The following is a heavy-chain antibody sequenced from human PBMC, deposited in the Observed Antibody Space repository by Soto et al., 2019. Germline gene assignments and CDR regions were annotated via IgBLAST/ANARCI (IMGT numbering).Heavy chain of an antibody. J-gene: IGHJ4*02. V-gene: IGHV3-33*01. Sequence: QVQLVESGGGVVQPGRSLRPSCAASGFTFSSYGMHWVRQAPGKGLEWVAVIWYDGSNKYYADSVKGRFTISRDNSKNTLYLQMNSLRAEDTAVYYCARDNLGVDYWGQGTLVTVSS. CDR3: ARDNLGVDY. CDR2: IWYDGSNK. CDR1: GFTFSSYG. D-gene: IGHD7-27*01.